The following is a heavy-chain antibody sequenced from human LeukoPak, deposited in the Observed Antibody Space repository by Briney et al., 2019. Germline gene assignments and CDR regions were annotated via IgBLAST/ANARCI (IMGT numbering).Heavy chain of an antibody. CDR2: IDPSDFYT. D-gene: IGHD6-13*01. J-gene: IGHJ3*02. V-gene: IGHV5-10-1*01. CDR1: GYSFSTYR. Sequence: GESLLISCQGSGYSFSTYRISWVRQMPGKGLEWMGKIDPSDFYTDYSPSFQGHVTISADTSINTAFLEWSSLKTSDTAIYYCASSIAAAGIGQNTFDIWGQGTVVAVSS. CDR3: ASSIAAAGIGQNTFDI.